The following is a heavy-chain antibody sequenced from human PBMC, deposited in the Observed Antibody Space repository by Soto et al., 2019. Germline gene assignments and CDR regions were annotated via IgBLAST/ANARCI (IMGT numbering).Heavy chain of an antibody. CDR3: AKDLGGVVVAAMDY. CDR2: ISYDGSNK. J-gene: IGHJ4*02. CDR1: GFTFSSYG. D-gene: IGHD2-15*01. Sequence: QVQLVESGGGVVQPGRSLRLSCAASGFTFSSYGMHWVRQAPGKGLEWVAVISYDGSNKYYADSVKGRFTISRDNSKHTLYLQMNSLRAEDTAVYYCAKDLGGVVVAAMDYWGQGTLVTVSS. V-gene: IGHV3-30*18.